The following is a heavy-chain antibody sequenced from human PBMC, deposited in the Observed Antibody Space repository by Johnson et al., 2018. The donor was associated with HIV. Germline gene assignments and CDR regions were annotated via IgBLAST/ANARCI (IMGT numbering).Heavy chain of an antibody. CDR3: ASSAPGLLPNDAFDI. CDR1: GFTFSSYA. D-gene: IGHD2-15*01. V-gene: IGHV3-30-3*01. Sequence: QVQLVESGGGVVQPGRSLRLSCAASGFTFSSYAMHWVRQAPGKGLEWVAVISYDGSNKYYADSVKGRFTISRDNSKNTPYLQMNSLRAEDTAVYYCASSAPGLLPNDAFDIWGQGTMVTVSS. J-gene: IGHJ3*02. CDR2: ISYDGSNK.